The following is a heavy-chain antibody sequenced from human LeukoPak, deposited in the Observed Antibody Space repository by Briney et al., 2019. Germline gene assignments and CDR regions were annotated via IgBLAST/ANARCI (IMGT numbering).Heavy chain of an antibody. CDR2: ISAYNGNT. CDR1: GYTFTSYG. Sequence: ASVKVSCKASGYTFTSYGISWVRQAPGQGLEWMGWISAYNGNTNYAQKFQGRVTMTEDTSTHTAYMELSSLRSEDTAVYYCATDSTEWELWGQGTLVTVSS. V-gene: IGHV1-18*01. D-gene: IGHD1-26*01. CDR3: ATDSTEWEL. J-gene: IGHJ4*02.